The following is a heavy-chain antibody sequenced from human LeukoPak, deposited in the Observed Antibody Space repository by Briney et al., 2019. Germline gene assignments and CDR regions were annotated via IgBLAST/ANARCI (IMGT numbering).Heavy chain of an antibody. J-gene: IGHJ2*01. D-gene: IGHD6-19*01. Sequence: SETLSLTCTVSGGSISSYYWSWIRQPPGKGLEWIGYIYYSGSTNYNPSLKSRVTISVDTSKSQFSLKLSSVTAADTAVYYCARLHSSGWHNWYFDLWGRGTLVTVSS. CDR1: GGSISSYY. CDR3: ARLHSSGWHNWYFDL. V-gene: IGHV4-59*08. CDR2: IYYSGST.